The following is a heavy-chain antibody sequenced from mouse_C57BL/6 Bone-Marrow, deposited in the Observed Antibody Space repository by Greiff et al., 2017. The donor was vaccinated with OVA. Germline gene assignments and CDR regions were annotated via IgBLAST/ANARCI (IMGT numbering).Heavy chain of an antibody. CDR3: ARLGYDGYYAMDY. CDR1: GYTFTSYW. D-gene: IGHD2-2*01. Sequence: QVQLQQPGAELVRPGSSVKLSCKAFGYTFTSYWMDWVKQRPGQGLEWIGNIYPSDSETHYNQKFKDKATLTVDKSSSTAYMQLSSLTSEDSAVYYCARLGYDGYYAMDYWGQGTSVTVSS. V-gene: IGHV1-61*01. J-gene: IGHJ4*01. CDR2: IYPSDSET.